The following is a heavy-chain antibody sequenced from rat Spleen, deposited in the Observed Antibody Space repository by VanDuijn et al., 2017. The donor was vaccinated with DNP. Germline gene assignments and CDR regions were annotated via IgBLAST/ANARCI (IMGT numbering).Heavy chain of an antibody. CDR2: ISYEGSRT. CDR3: ARHRGTTPWRYFDY. CDR1: GFTFSNYD. V-gene: IGHV5-22*01. D-gene: IGHD1-5*01. Sequence: EVQLVESGGGLVQPGRSLKLSCAASGFTFSNYDMAWVRQAPTKGLEWVAYISYEGSRTYYRDSVKGRFTLSRDNAKSTLYLQMDSLRSEDTATYYCARHRGTTPWRYFDYWGQGVMVTVSS. J-gene: IGHJ2*01.